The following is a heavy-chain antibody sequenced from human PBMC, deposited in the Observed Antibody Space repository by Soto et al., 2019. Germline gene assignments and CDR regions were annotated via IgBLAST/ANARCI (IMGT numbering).Heavy chain of an antibody. J-gene: IGHJ4*02. D-gene: IGHD2-15*01. Sequence: EVQLLESGGGLVQPGGSLRLSCAASGFTFSNYAMTWVRQAPGKGLEWVSTISGSGGNTWYADSVKGRFTISRDNSKDTLYLQMNSLRAEDTAVYYCAKGESAYCSGGSCYHPFDYWGQGTLATVSS. CDR2: ISGSGGNT. CDR3: AKGESAYCSGGSCYHPFDY. CDR1: GFTFSNYA. V-gene: IGHV3-23*01.